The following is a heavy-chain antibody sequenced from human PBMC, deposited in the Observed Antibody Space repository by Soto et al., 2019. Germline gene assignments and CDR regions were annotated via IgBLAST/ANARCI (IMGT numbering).Heavy chain of an antibody. D-gene: IGHD5-18*01. J-gene: IGHJ5*02. CDR2: ISYDGSNK. CDR3: ARVDTALVWFWFDP. Sequence: QVQLVESGGGVVQPGRSLRLSCAASGFTFSSYAMHWVRQAPGKGLEWVAVISYDGSNKYYADSVKGRFTISRDNSKNTLYRQMNGLRAEDTAVYYGARVDTALVWFWFDPWGQGTLVTVSS. CDR1: GFTFSSYA. V-gene: IGHV3-30-3*01.